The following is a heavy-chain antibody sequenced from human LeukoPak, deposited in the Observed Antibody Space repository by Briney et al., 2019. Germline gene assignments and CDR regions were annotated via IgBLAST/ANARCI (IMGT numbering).Heavy chain of an antibody. Sequence: GGSLRLSCAASGFTFSSYWMSWVRQAPGKGLEWVANIKQDGSEMYYVDSVKGRFTIPRDNAKNSLYLQMNNLRAEDTAVYYCARDKIVGATYFDYWGQGALVTVSS. CDR3: ARDKIVGATYFDY. CDR2: IKQDGSEM. CDR1: GFTFSSYW. J-gene: IGHJ4*02. V-gene: IGHV3-7*01. D-gene: IGHD1-26*01.